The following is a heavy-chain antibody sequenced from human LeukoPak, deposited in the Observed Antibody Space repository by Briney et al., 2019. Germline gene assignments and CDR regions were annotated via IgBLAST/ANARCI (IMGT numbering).Heavy chain of an antibody. CDR2: IYYSGRT. V-gene: IGHV4-59*01. J-gene: IGHJ3*02. CDR1: GGSISDYY. Sequence: SETLSLTCTASGGSISDYYWNWMRQPPGKGLEWIGYIYYSGRTNYNPSLKSRVSISVDTSKNQFSLKLSSVTAADTAVYYCARDFRGSVDAFDIWGQGTMVAVSS. CDR3: ARDFRGSVDAFDI.